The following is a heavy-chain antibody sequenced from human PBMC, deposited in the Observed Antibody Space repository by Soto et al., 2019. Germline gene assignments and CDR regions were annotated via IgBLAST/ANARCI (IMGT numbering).Heavy chain of an antibody. V-gene: IGHV1-69*05. CDR2: IIPVNGTA. CDR1: GGTFSSYA. CDR3: ARERGYCSGGSCYFPAFDI. Sequence: SVKVSCKASGGTFSSYAISWVRQAPGQGLEWMGGIIPVNGTAKYSQKFQGRVTITRDTSASTAYMELSSLRSEDTAVYYCARERGYCSGGSCYFPAFDIWGQGTMVTGSS. J-gene: IGHJ3*02. D-gene: IGHD2-15*01.